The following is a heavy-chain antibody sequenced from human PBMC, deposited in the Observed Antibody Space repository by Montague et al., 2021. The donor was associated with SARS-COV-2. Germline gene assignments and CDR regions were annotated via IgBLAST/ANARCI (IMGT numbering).Heavy chain of an antibody. CDR2: ISYDGSNK. Sequence: SLRLSCAASGFTFNNYAMHWVRQAPGKGLEWLAIISYDGSNKYYADSVKGRFAISRDNSKNTLYLQMNSLRAEDTAVYYCVRASLTKARIAVAGTTVYWGQGTLVTISS. D-gene: IGHD6-19*01. V-gene: IGHV3-30*09. J-gene: IGHJ4*02. CDR3: VRASLTKARIAVAGTTVY. CDR1: GFTFNNYA.